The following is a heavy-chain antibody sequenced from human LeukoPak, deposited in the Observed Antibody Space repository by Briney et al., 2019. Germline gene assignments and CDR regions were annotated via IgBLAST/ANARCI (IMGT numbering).Heavy chain of an antibody. D-gene: IGHD2-2*01. CDR1: GGTFRSYG. J-gene: IGHJ6*02. V-gene: IGHV1-69*13. CDR2: FIPILGTA. Sequence: GASVKVSCKASGGTFRSYGLNWVRQAPGQGLEWMGGFIPILGTAKYAQKLQGRVTITADESTSTAHMELSSLRYEDTAVYYCARGLYCSSSTSCYDYGMDVWGQGTTVTVSS. CDR3: ARGLYCSSSTSCYDYGMDV.